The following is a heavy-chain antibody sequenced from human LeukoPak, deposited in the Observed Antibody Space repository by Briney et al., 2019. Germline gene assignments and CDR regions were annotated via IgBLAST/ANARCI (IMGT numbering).Heavy chain of an antibody. CDR1: GYTFTSYG. CDR3: ARNGRVRRVVKDLFEY. CDR2: VSPYNGNT. D-gene: IGHD3-10*01. J-gene: IGHJ4*02. Sequence: GASVKVSCKASGYTFTSYGISWVRQAPGQGLEWMGRVSPYNGNTYYSQRFQDRVTITKDTSTGTAYMDLRNLRTDDTAMYYCARNGRVRRVVKDLFEYWGQGTLVAVSS. V-gene: IGHV1-18*01.